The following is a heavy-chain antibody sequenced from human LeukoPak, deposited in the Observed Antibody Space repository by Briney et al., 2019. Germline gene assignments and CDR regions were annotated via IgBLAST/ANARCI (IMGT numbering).Heavy chain of an antibody. CDR3: AREGHSSSGTIDY. CDR1: GYTFTSYG. CDR2: ISAYNGNT. V-gene: IGHV1-18*01. Sequence: GASVKVSCKASGYTFTSYGISWVRQAPGQGGEWMGWISAYNGNTNYAQKLQGRVTMNTETSTRTDYMELRSLRSDDTAVYYCAREGHSSSGTIDYWGQGTLVTVSS. J-gene: IGHJ4*02. D-gene: IGHD6-6*01.